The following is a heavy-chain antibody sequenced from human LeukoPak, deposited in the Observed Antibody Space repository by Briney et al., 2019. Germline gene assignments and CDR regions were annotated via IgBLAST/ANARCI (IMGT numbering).Heavy chain of an antibody. J-gene: IGHJ4*02. V-gene: IGHV4-59*08. CDR2: IYYSGST. CDR1: GGSISSYY. Sequence: SETLSLTCTVSGGSISSYYWSWIRQPPGKGLEWIGYIYYSGSTNYNPSLKSRVTISVDTSKSQFSLKLSSVTAADTAVYYCARLRWLQPFDYWGQGTLVTVSS. D-gene: IGHD5-24*01. CDR3: ARLRWLQPFDY.